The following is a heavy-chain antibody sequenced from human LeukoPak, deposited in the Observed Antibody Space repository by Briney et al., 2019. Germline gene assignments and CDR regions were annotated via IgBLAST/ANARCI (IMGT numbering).Heavy chain of an antibody. CDR3: ACRFKTAHSSNIYHYYYYMDV. J-gene: IGHJ6*03. CDR2: ISSSGSTI. V-gene: IGHV3-11*01. CDR1: GFTFSDYY. Sequence: GGSLRLSCAASGFTFSDYYMSWIRQAPGKGLGWVSYISSSGSTIYYADSVKGRFTISRDNAKNSLYLQMNSLRAEDTAVYYCACRFKTAHSSNIYHYYYYMDVWGKGTTVTVSS. D-gene: IGHD6-13*01.